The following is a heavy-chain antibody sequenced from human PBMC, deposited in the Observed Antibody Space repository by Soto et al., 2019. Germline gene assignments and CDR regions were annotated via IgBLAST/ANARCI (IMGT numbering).Heavy chain of an antibody. CDR3: ARAIAARGYFDY. D-gene: IGHD6-6*01. Sequence: GGSLRLSCAASGFTFSSYDMHWVRQATGKGLEWVSAIGTAGDTYYPGSVKGRFTISRENAKNSLYLQMNSLRAEDTAVYYCARAIAARGYFDYWGQGTLVTVSS. CDR1: GFTFSSYD. CDR2: IGTAGDT. J-gene: IGHJ4*02. V-gene: IGHV3-13*01.